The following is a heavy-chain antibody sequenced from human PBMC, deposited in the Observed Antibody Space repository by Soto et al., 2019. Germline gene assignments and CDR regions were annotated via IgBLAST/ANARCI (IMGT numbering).Heavy chain of an antibody. V-gene: IGHV3-11*01. CDR2: ISSSGSTI. J-gene: IGHJ6*03. CDR1: GFTFSDYY. CDR3: ARKFYCSSTSCYLASRYYYYYYYMDV. D-gene: IGHD2-2*01. Sequence: GGSLRLSCAASGFTFSDYYMSWIRQAPGKGLEWVSYISSSGSTIYYADSVKGRFTISRDNAKNSLYLQMNSLRAEDMAVYYCARKFYCSSTSCYLASRYYYYYYYMDVWGKGTTVTVSS.